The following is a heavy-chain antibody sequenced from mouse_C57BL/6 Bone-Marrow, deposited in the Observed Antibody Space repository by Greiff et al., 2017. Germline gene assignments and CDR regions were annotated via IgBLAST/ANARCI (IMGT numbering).Heavy chain of an antibody. CDR2: ISSGSSTI. J-gene: IGHJ4*01. CDR3: ARTGYYTMDY. CDR1: GFTFSDYG. V-gene: IGHV5-17*01. Sequence: EVKLVESGGGLVKPGGSLKLSCAASGFTFSDYGMHWVRQAPEKGLEWVAYISSGSSTIYYADTVKGRFTISRDNAKNTLFLQMTSLRSEDTAMXYCARTGYYTMDYWGQGTSVTVSS. D-gene: IGHD4-1*01.